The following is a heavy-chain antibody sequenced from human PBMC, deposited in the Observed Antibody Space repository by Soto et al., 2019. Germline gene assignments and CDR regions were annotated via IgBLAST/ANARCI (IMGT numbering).Heavy chain of an antibody. CDR3: ARKAESYGFDI. Sequence: GASVKVSCKASGDTFTNYAINWVRQAPGQGLEWMGGFIPIFDAANYAQNFRGRVTITADESTSTAYMELSGLRSEDTAMYYCARKAESYGFDIWGQGTLVTVPS. J-gene: IGHJ3*02. CDR2: FIPIFDAA. CDR1: GDTFTNYA. D-gene: IGHD3-10*01. V-gene: IGHV1-69*13.